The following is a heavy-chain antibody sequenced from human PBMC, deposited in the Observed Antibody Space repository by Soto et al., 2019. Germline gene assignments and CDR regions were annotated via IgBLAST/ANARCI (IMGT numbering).Heavy chain of an antibody. J-gene: IGHJ6*03. Sequence: ASVKVSCKASGYTFTNYAMHWVRPAPGQRLEWMGWINAGNGNTKYSQKFQGRVTITRDTSASTAYMEPSSLRSEDTAVYYCARGLHGFDTYYYYMDVWGKGTTVTVSS. CDR1: GYTFTNYA. CDR3: ARGLHGFDTYYYYMDV. CDR2: INAGNGNT. D-gene: IGHD3-9*01. V-gene: IGHV1-3*01.